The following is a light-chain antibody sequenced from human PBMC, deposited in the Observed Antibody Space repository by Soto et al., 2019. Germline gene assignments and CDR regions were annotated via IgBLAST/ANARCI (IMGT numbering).Light chain of an antibody. Sequence: QSALTQPPSASGTPGRRVTISCSGSNSNIGGNTVNWYQQLPGAAPKLLMYSNDQRPSGVPDRFSGSKFGTTASLAISGLQSEDEADYHCATWDDSLNAAVFGAGTKVTVL. CDR2: SND. V-gene: IGLV1-44*01. CDR3: ATWDDSLNAAV. J-gene: IGLJ1*01. CDR1: NSNIGGNT.